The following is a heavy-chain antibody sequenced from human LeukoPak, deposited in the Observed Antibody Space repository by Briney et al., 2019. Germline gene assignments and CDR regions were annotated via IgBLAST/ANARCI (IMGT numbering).Heavy chain of an antibody. Sequence: KTSETLSLTCTVSGGSISSSSYYWGWIRQPPGKGLEWIGSIYYSGSTYYNPSLKSRVTISVDTSKNQFSLKLSSVTAADTAVYYCARQDGSSWSFWCDYFDYWGQGTLVTVSS. J-gene: IGHJ4*02. V-gene: IGHV4-39*01. CDR3: ARQDGSSWSFWCDYFDY. D-gene: IGHD6-6*01. CDR2: IYYSGST. CDR1: GGSISSSSYY.